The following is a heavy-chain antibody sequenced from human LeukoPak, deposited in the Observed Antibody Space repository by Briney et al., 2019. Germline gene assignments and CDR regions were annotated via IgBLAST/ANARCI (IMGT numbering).Heavy chain of an antibody. CDR2: IYTSGST. CDR1: GGSISSGSYY. J-gene: IGHJ6*03. D-gene: IGHD6-13*01. Sequence: PSQTLSLTCTVSGGSISSGSYYWSWIRQPARKGLEWIGRIYTSGSTNYNPSLKSRATISADTSKNQFSLKLSSVTATDTAVYYCARVSQQHPSPYYYYMDVWGKGTTVTISS. V-gene: IGHV4-61*02. CDR3: ARVSQQHPSPYYYYMDV.